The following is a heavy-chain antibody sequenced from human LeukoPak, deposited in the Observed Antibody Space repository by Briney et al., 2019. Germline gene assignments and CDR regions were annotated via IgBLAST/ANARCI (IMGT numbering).Heavy chain of an antibody. J-gene: IGHJ4*02. CDR3: ARGTKFLWFGEPPGY. CDR1: GGSISSGDYY. V-gene: IGHV4-30-4*01. Sequence: KPSQTLSLTCTVSGGSISSGDYYWSWIRQPPGTGLEWIGYIYYSGSTYYNPSLKSRVTISVDTSKNQFSLKLSSVTAADTAVYYCARGTKFLWFGEPPGYWGQGTLVTVSS. CDR2: IYYSGST. D-gene: IGHD3-10*01.